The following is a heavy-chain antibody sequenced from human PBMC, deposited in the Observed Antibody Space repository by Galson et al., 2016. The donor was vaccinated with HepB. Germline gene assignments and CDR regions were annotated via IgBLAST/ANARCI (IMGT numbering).Heavy chain of an antibody. V-gene: IGHV3-30*03. CDR1: EFVFSHYG. D-gene: IGHD5-12*01. J-gene: IGHJ6*02. Sequence: SLRLSCAASEFVFSHYGMHWVRRAPGKGLEWLGIISYDGRNKYYADFVKGRFSITRDNSKNTLFLQMGSLRPEDTAVYYCVRDYPFGRRFSADDPYYYSYGLDLWGQGTTVIVSS. CDR2: ISYDGRNK. CDR3: VRDYPFGRRFSADDPYYYSYGLDL.